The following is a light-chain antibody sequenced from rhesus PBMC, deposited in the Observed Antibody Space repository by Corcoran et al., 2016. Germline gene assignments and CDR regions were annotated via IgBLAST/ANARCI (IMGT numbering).Light chain of an antibody. CDR1: QGISNA. CDR3: QQGYSAPWT. CDR2: AAS. Sequence: DIQMSQSPSSLSASVGDKVTITCRASQGISNALAWYQQKPGKAPKLLIFAASSLESGVPSRFSGSRSGTDFTLSISSVQPENFATYYCQQGYSAPWTFGQGTKVEIK. J-gene: IGKJ1*01. V-gene: IGKV1-33*02.